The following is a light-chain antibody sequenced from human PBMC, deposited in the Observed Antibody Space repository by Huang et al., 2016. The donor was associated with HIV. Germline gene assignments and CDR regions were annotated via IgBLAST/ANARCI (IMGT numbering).Light chain of an antibody. CDR2: LGS. Sequence: DIVMIQSPLSLPVTPGEPASISCRSSQSLLHTNAYNYLDWYLQKPGQSPQLLIYLGSSRASGVPDRFSGSGSDTRFSLNISRVEAEDAGIYYCMEALKTPYTFGQGTKLEIK. J-gene: IGKJ2*01. V-gene: IGKV2-28*01. CDR1: QSLLHTNAYNY. CDR3: MEALKTPYT.